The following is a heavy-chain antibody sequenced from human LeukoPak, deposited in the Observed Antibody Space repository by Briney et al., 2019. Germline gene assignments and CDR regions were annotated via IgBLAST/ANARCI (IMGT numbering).Heavy chain of an antibody. CDR1: GASISSGGYY. Sequence: SETLSLTCTVTGASISSGGYYWTWFRQHPGKGPEWLGYIYNSGSTDYNPSLKSRLTISLDASKNQFSLKVKSVTAADTAVYYCAREDDIIDYWGQGTLVTVTS. J-gene: IGHJ4*02. CDR3: AREDDIIDY. D-gene: IGHD3-9*01. V-gene: IGHV4-31*03. CDR2: IYNSGST.